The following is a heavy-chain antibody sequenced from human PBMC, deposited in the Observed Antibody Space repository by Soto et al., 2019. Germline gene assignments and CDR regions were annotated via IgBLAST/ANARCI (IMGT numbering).Heavy chain of an antibody. CDR1: GFLFSTYW. CDR3: ASQGLYYYGLDV. V-gene: IGHV3-74*01. J-gene: IGHJ6*02. CDR2: INNDGSTT. Sequence: ESLALSCAASGFLFSTYWVHGVRQAPGKGPVWVSRINNDGSTTSYADSVKGRFTISRDNAKNTLYLQMNSLRAEHTAVYYCASQGLYYYGLDVWGQGTTVTVSS.